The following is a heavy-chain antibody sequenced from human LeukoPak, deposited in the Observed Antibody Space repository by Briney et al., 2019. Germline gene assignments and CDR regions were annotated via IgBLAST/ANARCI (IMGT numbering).Heavy chain of an antibody. V-gene: IGHV4-61*01. CDR2: IYYTGST. J-gene: IGHJ4*02. Sequence: SETLSLTCTVSGGSVSSDSYYWSWIRQPPGKGLEWIGYIYYTGSTNYNPSLKSRVTISVDMSKSQFSLKLTSVTAADTAVYFWGTKGPRRGLFDYWGQGTLVAGSS. CDR1: GGSVSSDSYY. CDR3: GTKGPRRGLFDY. D-gene: IGHD5-12*01.